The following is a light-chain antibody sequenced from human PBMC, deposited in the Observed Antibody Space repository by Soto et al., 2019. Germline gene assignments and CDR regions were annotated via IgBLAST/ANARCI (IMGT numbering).Light chain of an antibody. CDR1: SGHSSYA. CDR2: FTSDGSH. J-gene: IGLJ3*02. V-gene: IGLV4-69*01. Sequence: QPVLTQSPSASASLGASVKLTCTLSSGHSSYAIAWHQQQPEKGPRYLMKFTSDGSHSKGDGIPDRFSGSSSGAERYLTISRLQSEDEADYYCQTWGTGIRVFGGGTKVTVL. CDR3: QTWGTGIRV.